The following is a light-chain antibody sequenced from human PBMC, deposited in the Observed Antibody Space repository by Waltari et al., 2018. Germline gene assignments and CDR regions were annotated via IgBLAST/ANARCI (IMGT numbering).Light chain of an antibody. V-gene: IGLV2-8*01. CDR3: SSYGGSNKLL. CDR2: EVS. J-gene: IGLJ2*01. Sequence: QAALTQSPSVSGSPGQSVTIPCTGTSSDIGNYKYVSWYQQNSGKAPKLMIYEVSKRPSGVSDRFSGSKSGNTASLTISGLQAEDEADYYCSSYGGSNKLLFGGGTRLTVL. CDR1: SSDIGNYKY.